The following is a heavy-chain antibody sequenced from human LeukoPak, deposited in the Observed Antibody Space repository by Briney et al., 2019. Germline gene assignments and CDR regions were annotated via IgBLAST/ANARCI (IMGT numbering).Heavy chain of an antibody. Sequence: GGSLRLSCAASGFTFSSYAMHWVRQAPGKGLEWVAVISYDGSNKYYADSVKGRFTISRDNSKNTLYLQMNSLRAEDTAVYYCARGQSPTGILAASDIWGQGTMVTVSS. CDR1: GFTFSSYA. J-gene: IGHJ3*02. V-gene: IGHV3-30-3*01. D-gene: IGHD5-18*01. CDR2: ISYDGSNK. CDR3: ARGQSPTGILAASDI.